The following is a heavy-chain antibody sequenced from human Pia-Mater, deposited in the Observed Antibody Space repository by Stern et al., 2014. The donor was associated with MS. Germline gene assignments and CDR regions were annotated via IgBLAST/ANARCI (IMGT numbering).Heavy chain of an antibody. CDR1: GFNFRTFT. CDR2: ISSSNSYT. D-gene: IGHD4-17*01. Sequence: EVQLEESGGGLVEPGGSLRLSCAASGFNFRTFTMSWVRQAPGKGLECVSSISSSNSYTYYADSVKCRFTISRDNAKTSLYLQMDSLRAEDTAVYYCVRDRGLATVTSYFDYWGQGILVTVSS. V-gene: IGHV3-21*01. CDR3: VRDRGLATVTSYFDY. J-gene: IGHJ4*02.